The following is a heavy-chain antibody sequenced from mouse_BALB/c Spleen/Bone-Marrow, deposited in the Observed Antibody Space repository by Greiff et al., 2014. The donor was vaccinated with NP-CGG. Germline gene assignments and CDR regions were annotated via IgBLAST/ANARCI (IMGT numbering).Heavy chain of an antibody. CDR2: IDPASGDT. CDR3: SRYYGGTAWFAY. Sequence: VQLKHSGAELVKPGASVKLSCTASGFKFKDTHMHWVKQRPEQGLEWIGRIDPASGDTKYDPKFQGKAAITGDTSSNTAYLQLSSLTSEDTAVYYCSRYYGGTAWFAYWGQGTLVTVSA. J-gene: IGHJ3*01. CDR1: GFKFKDTH. V-gene: IGHV14-3*02. D-gene: IGHD1-1*01.